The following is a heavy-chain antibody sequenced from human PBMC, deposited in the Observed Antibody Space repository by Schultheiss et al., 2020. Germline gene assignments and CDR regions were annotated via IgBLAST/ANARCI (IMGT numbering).Heavy chain of an antibody. CDR2: IWYDGSNK. V-gene: IGHV3-33*08. CDR3: ASSARRILVVYVPTH. Sequence: WGSLRLSCAASGFTFSSYGMHWVRQAPGKGLEWVAVIWYDGSNKYYADSVKGRFTISRDNSKNTLYLQMNSLRAEDTAVYYCASSARRILVVYVPTHWGQGTLVTVSS. J-gene: IGHJ4*02. CDR1: GFTFSSYG. D-gene: IGHD2-8*02.